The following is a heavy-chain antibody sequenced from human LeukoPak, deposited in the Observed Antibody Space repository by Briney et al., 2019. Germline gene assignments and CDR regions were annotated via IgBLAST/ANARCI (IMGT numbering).Heavy chain of an antibody. CDR3: ARNIQRYCSGGSRYSNWYFDL. J-gene: IGHJ2*01. CDR1: EYSFTSHW. D-gene: IGHD2-15*01. V-gene: IGHV5-51*01. CDR2: IYPGDSDT. Sequence: GEPLKISCKGSEYSFTSHWIGWVRQIPGKGLEWMGVIYPGDSDTRYSPSFQGQVTISADKSISTAYLQWNSLKASDTAMYYCARNIQRYCSGGSRYSNWYFDLWGRGTLVTVSS.